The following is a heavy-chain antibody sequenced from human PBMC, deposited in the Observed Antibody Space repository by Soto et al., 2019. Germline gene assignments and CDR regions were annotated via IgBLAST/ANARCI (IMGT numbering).Heavy chain of an antibody. V-gene: IGHV2-5*01. CDR3: ALKRGAARPWYWFDP. CDR1: GFSLSTSGVG. Sequence: GPTLVNPTQTLTLTCTFSGFSLSTSGVGVGWIRQPPGKAPEWLALIYWNDDKRYSPSLKSRLTITKDTSKNQVVLTMTNMDPVDTATYYCALKRGAARPWYWFDPWGQGTLVTVSS. J-gene: IGHJ5*02. D-gene: IGHD6-6*01. CDR2: IYWNDDK.